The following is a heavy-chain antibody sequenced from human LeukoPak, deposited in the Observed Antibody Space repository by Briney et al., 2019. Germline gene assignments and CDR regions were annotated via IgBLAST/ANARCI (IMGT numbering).Heavy chain of an antibody. CDR2: IRSKAYGGTT. D-gene: IGHD6-13*01. CDR3: TSWGIAAAGNYYYYGMDV. Sequence: GGSLRLSRTASGFTFGDYAMSWVRQAPGKGLEWVGFIRSKAYGGTTEYAASVKGRFTISRDDSKSIAYLQMNSLKTEDTAVYYCTSWGIAAAGNYYYYGMDVWGQGTTVTVSS. CDR1: GFTFGDYA. V-gene: IGHV3-49*04. J-gene: IGHJ6*02.